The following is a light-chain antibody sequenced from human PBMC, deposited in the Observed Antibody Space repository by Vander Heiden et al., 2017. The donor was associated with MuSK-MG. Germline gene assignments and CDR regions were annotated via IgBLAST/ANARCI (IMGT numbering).Light chain of an antibody. J-gene: IGLJ2*01. CDR1: ALPKQY. V-gene: IGLV3-25*03. CDR3: QSADSSGTYVV. CDR2: NDS. Sequence: SYELTQPPSVSVSPGQTATITCAGDALPKQYAYWYQQKPGQAPVLVIYNDSERPSGIPERFSGSSSGTTVTLTISGVQAEDEADYYCQSADSSGTYVVFGGGTKLTVL.